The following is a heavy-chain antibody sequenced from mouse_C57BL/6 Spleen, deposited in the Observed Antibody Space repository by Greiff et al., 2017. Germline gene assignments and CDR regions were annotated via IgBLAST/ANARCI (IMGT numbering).Heavy chain of an antibody. V-gene: IGHV1-52*01. CDR2: IDPSDSET. Sequence: QVQLQQPGAELVRPGSSVKLSCKASGYTFTSYWMHWVKQRPIQGLEWIGNIDPSDSETHYNQKFKDKATLTVDKSSSTAYMQLSSLTSEDSAVYYCARGYSNYVRYFDVWGTGTTVTVSS. J-gene: IGHJ1*03. CDR3: ARGYSNYVRYFDV. CDR1: GYTFTSYW. D-gene: IGHD2-5*01.